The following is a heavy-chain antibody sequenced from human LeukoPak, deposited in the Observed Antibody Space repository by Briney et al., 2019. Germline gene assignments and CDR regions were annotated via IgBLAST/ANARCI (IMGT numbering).Heavy chain of an antibody. CDR2: IGTAGDT. D-gene: IGHD2-2*01. J-gene: IGHJ4*02. V-gene: IGHV3-13*01. CDR3: ARGRGCGTNSCFHALLFDY. CDR1: GWTFSSYD. Sequence: QSGGSLRLSCAASGWTFSSYDMHWVRQAPGKGLEWVSAIGTAGDTYYTGSVKGRFTISRENAQNFLYLQMNSLRAGDTAVYYCARGRGCGTNSCFHALLFDYWGQGNLVPVSS.